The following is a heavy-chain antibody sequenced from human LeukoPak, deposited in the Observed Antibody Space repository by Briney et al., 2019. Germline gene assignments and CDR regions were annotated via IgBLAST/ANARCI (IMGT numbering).Heavy chain of an antibody. CDR3: ARDSQQQLVLYYFDY. Sequence: GASVKVSCKASVYTFTDYYIHWVRQAPGQGLEGVGWIKPDSGVTTHPQNFQGRVTMTRDPSISTTYMELSRLTSDDTAVYYCARDSQQQLVLYYFDYWGQGTLVTVSS. CDR2: IKPDSGVT. CDR1: VYTFTDYY. V-gene: IGHV1-2*02. D-gene: IGHD6-13*01. J-gene: IGHJ4*02.